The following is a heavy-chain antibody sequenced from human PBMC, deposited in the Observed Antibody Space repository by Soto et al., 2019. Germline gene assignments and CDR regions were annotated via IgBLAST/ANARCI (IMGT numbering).Heavy chain of an antibody. CDR3: AREGAPHSFLYGSWSRYGMDG. CDR2: LYSGGST. Sequence: EVQLVESGGGLIQPGGSLRLSCAASGFTVSSNYMSWVRQAPGKGLEWVSVLYSGGSTYYADSVKGRFTISRDNSKNTLYLQMNSLRAEDTAVYYGAREGAPHSFLYGSWSRYGMDGWGHGTTVTVSS. D-gene: IGHD3-10*01. V-gene: IGHV3-53*01. CDR1: GFTVSSNY. J-gene: IGHJ6*02.